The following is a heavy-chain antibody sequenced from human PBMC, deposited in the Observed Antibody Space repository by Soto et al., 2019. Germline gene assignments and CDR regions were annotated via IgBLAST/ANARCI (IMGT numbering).Heavy chain of an antibody. Sequence: SVKVSCKASGGTFSSYAISWVRQAPGQGLEWMGGIIPIFGTANYAQKFQGRVTITADESTSPAYMELSSLRSEDSAVYYCMRGGRGSSGHRLLNYWGEGTLVTVSS. CDR1: GGTFSSYA. J-gene: IGHJ4*02. CDR2: IIPIFGTA. D-gene: IGHD6-19*01. CDR3: MRGGRGSSGHRLLNY. V-gene: IGHV1-69*13.